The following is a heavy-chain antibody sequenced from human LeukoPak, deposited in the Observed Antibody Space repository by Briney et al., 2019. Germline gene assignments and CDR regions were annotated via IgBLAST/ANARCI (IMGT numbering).Heavy chain of an antibody. CDR3: TRNSGWYGIT. J-gene: IGHJ4*02. V-gene: IGHV3-23*01. CDR2: VDYSGDSP. Sequence: GGSLRLSCTGSGFVLSSYEMTWFRQAPGKGLEWVSSVDYSGDSPHYADSVKGRFTISRDNSKNILYLQLSSLRVEDTAVYYCTRNSGWYGITWGQGTLVAVSS. D-gene: IGHD6-19*01. CDR1: GFVLSSYE.